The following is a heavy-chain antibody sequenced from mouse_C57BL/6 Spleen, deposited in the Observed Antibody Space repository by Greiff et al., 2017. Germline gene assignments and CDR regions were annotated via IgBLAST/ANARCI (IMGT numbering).Heavy chain of an antibody. CDR2: IWSGGSP. J-gene: IGHJ2*01. Sequence: VQLQQSGPGLVQPSQSLSITCTVSGFSLTSYGVHWVRQSPGKGLEWLGVIWSGGSPDYNAAFISRLSISTDNSKSQVFFKINSLQADDTAIYYCARNYYYGSSYGFDYRGPGTTLPGSS. CDR1: GFSLTSYG. V-gene: IGHV2-2*01. CDR3: ARNYYYGSSYGFDY. D-gene: IGHD1-1*01.